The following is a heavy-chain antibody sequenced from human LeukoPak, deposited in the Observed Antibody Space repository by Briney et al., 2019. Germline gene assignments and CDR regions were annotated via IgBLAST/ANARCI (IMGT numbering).Heavy chain of an antibody. CDR3: ARFRYFDWCYFDY. D-gene: IGHD3-9*01. Sequence: GGSLRLSCAASGFTFSAFAMTWVRQAPGKGLEWVSSISSSSSYIYYADSVKGRFTISRDNAKNSLYLQMNSLRAEDTAVYYCARFRYFDWCYFDYWGQGTLVTVSS. CDR1: GFTFSAFA. J-gene: IGHJ4*02. CDR2: ISSSSSYI. V-gene: IGHV3-21*01.